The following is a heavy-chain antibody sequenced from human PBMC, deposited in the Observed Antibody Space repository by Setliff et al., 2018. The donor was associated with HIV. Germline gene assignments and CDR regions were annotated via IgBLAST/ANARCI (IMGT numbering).Heavy chain of an antibody. CDR1: GDSIITYY. J-gene: IGHJ4*02. CDR2: IHHSGSS. V-gene: IGHV4-59*08. D-gene: IGHD3-16*01. CDR3: ARGNNDYVYLDY. Sequence: SETLSLTCTVSGDSIITYYWTWIRQPPGKGLEWIGYIHHSGSSDYTPSLRSRVTMSVDTSKNQFSLKLTPVTAADTAVYYCARGNNDYVYLDYWGQGALVTVSS.